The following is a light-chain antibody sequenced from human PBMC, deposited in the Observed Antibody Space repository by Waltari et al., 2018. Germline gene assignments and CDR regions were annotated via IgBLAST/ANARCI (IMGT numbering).Light chain of an antibody. Sequence: QAGLTQPPSVSKGLRQTATLTCPGNSNNVGDQGAAWLQQHQGHPPKLLFYRNNNRPSGISERLSASRSGNTASLTITGLQPEDEADYYCTAWDSSLSAVVFGGGTKLTVL. V-gene: IGLV10-54*01. CDR1: SNNVGDQG. CDR2: RNN. J-gene: IGLJ2*01. CDR3: TAWDSSLSAVV.